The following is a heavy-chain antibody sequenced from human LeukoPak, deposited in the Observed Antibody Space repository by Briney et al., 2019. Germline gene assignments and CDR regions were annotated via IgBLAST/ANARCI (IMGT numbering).Heavy chain of an antibody. CDR2: IYSGGST. V-gene: IGHV3-66*01. D-gene: IGHD3-3*01. Sequence: GGSLRLSCAASGFTFSSYSMNWVRQAPGKGLEWVSVIYSGGSTYYADSVKGRFTISRDNSKNTLYLQMNSLRAEDTAVYYCARDYYDFWSGPMQSFGMDVWGQGTTVTVSS. CDR3: ARDYYDFWSGPMQSFGMDV. CDR1: GFTFSSYS. J-gene: IGHJ6*02.